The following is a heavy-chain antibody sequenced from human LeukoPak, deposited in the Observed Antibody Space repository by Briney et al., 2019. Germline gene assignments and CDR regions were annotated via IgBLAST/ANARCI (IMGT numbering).Heavy chain of an antibody. D-gene: IGHD6-6*01. V-gene: IGHV3-7*01. CDR2: INQDGSEK. CDR3: ARDKAQDSVYYGMDV. J-gene: IGHJ6*02. Sequence: GSLRLSCAASGFTFSSYWMSWVRQAPGKGLEWVANINQDGSEKHYVDSVKGRFTISRDNARTSLYLQMNSLRAEDTAVYYCARDKAQDSVYYGMDVWGQGTTVTVSS. CDR1: GFTFSSYW.